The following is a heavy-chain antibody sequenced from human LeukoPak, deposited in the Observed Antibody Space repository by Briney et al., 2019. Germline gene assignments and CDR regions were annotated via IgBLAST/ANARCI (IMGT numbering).Heavy chain of an antibody. J-gene: IGHJ4*02. CDR3: ARSSQVNSGSLVK. D-gene: IGHD5-12*01. Sequence: ASLKGSCKASGYTFTSYYMHWVRQAPGQGLEWMGIINPSGASTTYAQMFQGRVTMTRDTSTSTVYMELSSLRSEDTAVYYCARSSQVNSGSLVKWGQGTLVTVSS. CDR2: INPSGAST. CDR1: GYTFTSYY. V-gene: IGHV1-46*01.